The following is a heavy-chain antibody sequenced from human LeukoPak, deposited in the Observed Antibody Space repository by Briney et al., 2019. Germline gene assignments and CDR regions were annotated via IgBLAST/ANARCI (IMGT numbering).Heavy chain of an antibody. Sequence: GGSLRLSCAASGFAFNKYWMHWVRQTPGKGLVWVSRINGDGSTTSYADSVKGGFTISRDNAKNTLYLQMSSLRAEDTAVYYCASGNYYDSRGYYTFGHWGQGTLVTVSS. CDR1: GFAFNKYW. CDR3: ASGNYYDSRGYYTFGH. V-gene: IGHV3-74*01. D-gene: IGHD3-22*01. J-gene: IGHJ4*02. CDR2: INGDGSTT.